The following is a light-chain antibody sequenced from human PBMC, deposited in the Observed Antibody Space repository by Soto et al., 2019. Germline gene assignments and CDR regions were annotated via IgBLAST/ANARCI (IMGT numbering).Light chain of an antibody. V-gene: IGKV3-20*01. CDR1: QSVSNTY. J-gene: IGKJ5*01. CDR3: QHYGTSIT. CDR2: GAS. Sequence: IGLTQSPDTPSLSPGETATLSCRASQSVSNTYLAWYQQKPRQAPRLLIYGASGRATAIPNRFSGSGSGTDFTLIINFLAPEDFALYYCQHYGTSITFGQGTRLEIK.